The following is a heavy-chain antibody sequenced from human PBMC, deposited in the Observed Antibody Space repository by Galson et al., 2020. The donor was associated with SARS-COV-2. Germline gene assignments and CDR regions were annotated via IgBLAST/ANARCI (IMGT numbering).Heavy chain of an antibody. V-gene: IGHV4-38-2*02. CDR3: ARTGSGSYYIFDY. CDR2: IYHSGST. Sequence: SETLSLTCTVSGYYISSGYYWGWIRQPPGKGLEWIGSIYHSGSTYYNPSLKSRVTISVDTSKNQFSLKLSSVTAADTAVYYCARTGSGSYYIFDYWGQGTLVTVSS. J-gene: IGHJ4*02. D-gene: IGHD3-10*01. CDR1: GYYISSGYY.